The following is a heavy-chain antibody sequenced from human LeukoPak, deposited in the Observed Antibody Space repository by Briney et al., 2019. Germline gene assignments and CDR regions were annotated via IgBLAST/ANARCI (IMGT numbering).Heavy chain of an antibody. CDR1: GGSISSDY. V-gene: IGHV4-59*12. D-gene: IGHD3-9*01. J-gene: IGHJ3*02. CDR3: ARGVVILTGYWFAAFDI. Sequence: SETLSLTCTVSGGSISSDYWSGIRQPPRRGLEWSGGIYYSGGTYYNPSLKSRVTISVATSKNQSSLQLTPVPAADTAVYSSARGVVILTGYWFAAFDIWGQGTMVTVSS. CDR2: IYYSGGT.